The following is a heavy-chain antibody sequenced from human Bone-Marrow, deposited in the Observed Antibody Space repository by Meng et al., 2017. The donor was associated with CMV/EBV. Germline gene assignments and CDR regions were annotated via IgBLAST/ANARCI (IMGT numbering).Heavy chain of an antibody. CDR1: GFTFSSYS. D-gene: IGHD5-18*01. CDR3: ARDFPDTAMVYGMDV. CDR2: ISSSSSYI. J-gene: IGHJ6*02. V-gene: IGHV3-21*06. Sequence: GESLKISCAASGFTFSSYSMNWVRQAPGKGLEWVSSISSSSSYIYYADSVKGRFSSSRDNAKNSLYLQMNSLRAEDTAVYYCARDFPDTAMVYGMDVWGQGTTVTVSS.